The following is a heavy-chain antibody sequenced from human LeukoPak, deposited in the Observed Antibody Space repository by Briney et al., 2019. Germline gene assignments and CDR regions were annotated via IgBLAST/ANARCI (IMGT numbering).Heavy chain of an antibody. J-gene: IGHJ5*02. Sequence: PSETLSLTCTVSGGSISSSSYYWGWIRQPPGKGLEWIGSIYYSGSTYYNPSLKSRVTISVDTSKNQFSLKLSSVTAADTAVYYCARDGEMASSAWGQGTLVTVSS. CDR3: ARDGEMASSA. D-gene: IGHD5-24*01. V-gene: IGHV4-39*02. CDR1: GGSISSSSYY. CDR2: IYYSGST.